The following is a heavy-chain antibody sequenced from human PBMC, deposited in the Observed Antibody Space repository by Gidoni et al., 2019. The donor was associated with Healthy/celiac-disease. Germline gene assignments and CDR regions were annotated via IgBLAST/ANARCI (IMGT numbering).Heavy chain of an antibody. CDR3: ARRPMVRGVIITDWFDP. Sequence: QVQLVQSGAEVKKPGSSVKVSCKASGGTFSSYAISWVRQAPGQGLEWMGGIIPIFGTANYAQKFQGRVTITADKSTSTAYMELSSLRSEDTAVYYCARRPMVRGVIITDWFDPWGQGTLVTVSS. D-gene: IGHD3-10*01. CDR2: IIPIFGTA. CDR1: GGTFSSYA. J-gene: IGHJ5*02. V-gene: IGHV1-69*06.